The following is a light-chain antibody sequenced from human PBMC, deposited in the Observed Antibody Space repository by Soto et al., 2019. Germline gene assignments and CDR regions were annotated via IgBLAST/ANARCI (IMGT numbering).Light chain of an antibody. V-gene: IGLV2-23*02. CDR1: SRDVGLYNL. J-gene: IGLJ3*02. CDR2: EVS. Sequence: QSALTQPASVSGSPGQSITISYTGTSRDVGLYNLVSWYQQLPGKAPKLIIYEVSERPSGISDRFSGSKSGNTASLTISGLQDGDEADYYCCSYVGSSILMFGGGTKLTVL. CDR3: CSYVGSSILM.